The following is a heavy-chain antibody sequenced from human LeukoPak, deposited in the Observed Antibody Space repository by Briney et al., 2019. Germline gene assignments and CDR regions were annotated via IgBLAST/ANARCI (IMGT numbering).Heavy chain of an antibody. CDR3: ARDGYYLDAFDI. CDR1: GFTFSSYG. D-gene: IGHD3-22*01. Sequence: GGSLRLSCAASGFTFSSYGMHWVRQAPGKGLEWVADIWYDGSNKYYADSVKGRFTISRDNSKNTLYLQMNSLRAEDTAVYYCARDGYYLDAFDIWGQGTMVTVSS. J-gene: IGHJ3*02. V-gene: IGHV3-33*01. CDR2: IWYDGSNK.